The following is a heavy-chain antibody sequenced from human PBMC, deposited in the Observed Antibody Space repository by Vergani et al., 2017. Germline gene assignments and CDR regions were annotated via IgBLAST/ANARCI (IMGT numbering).Heavy chain of an antibody. J-gene: IGHJ4*02. Sequence: QVQLVQSGAEVKKPGASVKVSCKASGYTFTSYYMHWVRQAPGQGLEWMGIINPSGGSTSYAQKFQGRVTMTRDTSTSTVYMELSSLRSEDTAVYYCARSRRDGYNSGLGRYYFDYWGQGTLVTVSS. CDR2: INPSGGST. CDR3: ARSRRDGYNSGLGRYYFDY. V-gene: IGHV1-46*01. D-gene: IGHD5-24*01. CDR1: GYTFTSYY.